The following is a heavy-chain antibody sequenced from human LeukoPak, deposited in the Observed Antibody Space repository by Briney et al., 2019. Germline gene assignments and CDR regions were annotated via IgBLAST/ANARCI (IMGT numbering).Heavy chain of an antibody. CDR1: GFTFGSYG. V-gene: IGHV3-33*01. Sequence: AGRSLRLSCAASGFTFGSYGMHWVRQAPGKGLEWVAIVWYDGNNKYYADSVKGRFTVSRDNSKDTVSLQLNSLRAEDTAVYYCARGSGAAAGAFDYWGQGTLVTVPS. J-gene: IGHJ4*02. CDR3: ARGSGAAAGAFDY. D-gene: IGHD6-13*01. CDR2: VWYDGNNK.